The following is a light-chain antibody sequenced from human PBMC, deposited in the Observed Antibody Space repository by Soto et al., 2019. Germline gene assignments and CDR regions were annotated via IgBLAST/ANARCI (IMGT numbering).Light chain of an antibody. CDR1: QSVNDN. CDR2: DAS. CDR3: QQYGSSGT. V-gene: IGKV3-15*01. J-gene: IGKJ1*01. Sequence: EIVMTQSPGTLSVSPGERVTLSCRASQSVNDNLAWYQQKPGQAPRLLIYDASTRAAGIPASFSGSGSGTEFTLTISRLEPEDFAVYYCQQYGSSGTFGQGTKVEIK.